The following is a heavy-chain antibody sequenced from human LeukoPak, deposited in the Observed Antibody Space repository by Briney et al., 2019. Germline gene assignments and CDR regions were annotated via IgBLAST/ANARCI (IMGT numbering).Heavy chain of an antibody. CDR3: ARSASSFYDQTD. D-gene: IGHD3-3*01. V-gene: IGHV3-48*02. Sequence: GGSLRLSCVASGFIFSSNSMNWVRQAPGKGLEWVSHIRSSGSTMYYADSVKGRFTISRDNAKNSLYLQMNSLRDEDTAVYYCARSASSFYDQTDWGQGTLVTVSS. J-gene: IGHJ4*02. CDR1: GFIFSSNS. CDR2: IRSSGSTM.